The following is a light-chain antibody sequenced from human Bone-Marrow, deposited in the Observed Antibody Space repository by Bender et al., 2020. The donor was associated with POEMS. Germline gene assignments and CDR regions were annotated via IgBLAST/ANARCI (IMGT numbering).Light chain of an antibody. CDR2: EDN. CDR3: TVHTSRSIYL. V-gene: IGLV2-14*02. J-gene: IGLJ1*01. Sequence: QSALTQPASVSGSPGQSITISCSGTNSDIGAYNLVSWYQQHPDRAPKCLIYEDNKRPSGVSSRFYGSKSGLTASLTISGLQAEDEADYYCTVHTSRSIYLFGTGTAVTVL. CDR1: NSDIGAYNL.